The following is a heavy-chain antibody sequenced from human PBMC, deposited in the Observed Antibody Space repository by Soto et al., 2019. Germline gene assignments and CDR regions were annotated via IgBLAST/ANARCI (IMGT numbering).Heavy chain of an antibody. J-gene: IGHJ5*02. V-gene: IGHV4-39*01. CDR2: IYYSGST. CDR3: AYQGVVVITWFDP. D-gene: IGHD3-22*01. Sequence: LSLTCTVSGGSISSSSYYWGWIRQPPGKGLERIGSIYYSGSTYYNPSLKSRVTISVDTSKHQFSLKLSSVTAADTAVYYCAYQGVVVITWFDPWGQGTLVTVSS. CDR1: GGSISSSSYY.